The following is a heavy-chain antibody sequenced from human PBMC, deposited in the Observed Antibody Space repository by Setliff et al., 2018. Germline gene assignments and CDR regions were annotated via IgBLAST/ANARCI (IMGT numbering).Heavy chain of an antibody. CDR1: GGTFSDYG. J-gene: IGHJ6*03. CDR2: TIPIFGTT. D-gene: IGHD3-22*01. Sequence: SVKVSCKASGGTFSDYGISWVRQAPGQGLEWMEGTIPIFGTTDYAQKFQGRVTIITDESTSTAFMQLSSLRSEDTAVYYCVREGVDSRSSTDYRYYMDVWGKGTTVTVSS. V-gene: IGHV1-69*05. CDR3: VREGVDSRSSTDYRYYMDV.